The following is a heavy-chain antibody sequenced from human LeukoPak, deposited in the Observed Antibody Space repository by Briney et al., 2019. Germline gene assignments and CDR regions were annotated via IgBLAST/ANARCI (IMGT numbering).Heavy chain of an antibody. CDR2: IYPGDSDT. CDR1: GYSFTSYW. D-gene: IGHD2-2*01. J-gene: IGHJ4*02. V-gene: IGHV5-51*01. Sequence: GESLKISCKGSGYSFTSYWIGWVRQMPGKGLEWMGIIYPGDSDTRYSPSFQGQVTISADNSITTAYLQWSSLKASDTAMYYCARRGYCTSTTCYRLFGYWGQGTLVTVSS. CDR3: ARRGYCTSTTCYRLFGY.